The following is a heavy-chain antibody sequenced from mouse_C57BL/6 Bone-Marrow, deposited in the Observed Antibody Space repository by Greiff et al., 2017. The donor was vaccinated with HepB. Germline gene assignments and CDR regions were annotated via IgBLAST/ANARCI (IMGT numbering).Heavy chain of an antibody. CDR3: AWGPYGWYFDV. CDR1: GYTFTSYW. D-gene: IGHD1-1*01. CDR2: IYPGSGST. Sequence: QVQLQQPGAELVKPGASVKMSCKASGYTFTSYWITWVKQRPGQGLEWIGDIYPGSGSTNYNEKFKGKATLTADKSSSTAYMQLSSLTSEDSAVYYCAWGPYGWYFDVWGTGTTVTVSS. J-gene: IGHJ1*03. V-gene: IGHV1-55*01.